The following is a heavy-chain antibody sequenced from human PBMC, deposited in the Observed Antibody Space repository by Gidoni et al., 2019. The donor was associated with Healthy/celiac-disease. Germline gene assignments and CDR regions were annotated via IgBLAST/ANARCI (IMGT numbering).Heavy chain of an antibody. CDR2: IKHSGST. CDR1: GGSFSGYY. Sequence: QVQLQQWGAGLFKPSDTLSLTCAVYGGSFSGYYWSWIRQPPGKGLEWIGEIKHSGSTNYNPSLKSRVTISVDTSKNQFSLKLSSVTAADTAVYYCARGDTAMVFDYWGQGTLVTVSS. CDR3: ARGDTAMVFDY. V-gene: IGHV4-34*01. J-gene: IGHJ4*02. D-gene: IGHD5-18*01.